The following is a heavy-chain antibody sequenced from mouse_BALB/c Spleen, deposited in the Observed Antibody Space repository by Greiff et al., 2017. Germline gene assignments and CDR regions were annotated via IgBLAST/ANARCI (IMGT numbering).Heavy chain of an antibody. V-gene: IGHV1-4*02. CDR3: APYYYGSSYDAMDY. CDR2: INPSSGYT. J-gene: IGHJ4*01. D-gene: IGHD1-1*01. Sequence: VKLMESGAELAKPGASVKMSCKASGYTFTSYWMHWVKQRPGQGLEWIGYINPSSGYTEYNQKFKDKTTLTADKSSSTAYMQLSSLTSEDSAVYYCAPYYYGSSYDAMDYWGQGTSVTVSS. CDR1: GYTFTSYW.